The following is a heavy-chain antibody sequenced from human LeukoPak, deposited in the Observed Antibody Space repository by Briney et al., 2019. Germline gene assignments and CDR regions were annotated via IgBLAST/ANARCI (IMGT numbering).Heavy chain of an antibody. D-gene: IGHD3-22*01. V-gene: IGHV4-39*07. Sequence: PSETLSLTCTVSGGSISSSSYYWGWIRQPPGNGLEWIGSIYYSGSTNYNPSLKSRVTISVDTSKNQFSLKLRSVTAADTAVYYCARVTGYVIEDYFDYWGQGTLVTVSS. CDR1: GGSISSSSYY. CDR3: ARVTGYVIEDYFDY. J-gene: IGHJ4*02. CDR2: IYYSGST.